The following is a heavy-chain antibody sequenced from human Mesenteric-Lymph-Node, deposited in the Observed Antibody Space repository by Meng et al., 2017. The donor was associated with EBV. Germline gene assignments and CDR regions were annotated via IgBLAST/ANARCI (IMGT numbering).Heavy chain of an antibody. V-gene: IGHV4-34*01. D-gene: IGHD3-10*01. Sequence: QVQLQQWGAGLSKPSETLSLTCAVYGGSLSGYYWSWIRQPPGKGLEWIGEINHSGSTNYNPSLKSRVTISVDTSKNQFSLKLSSVTAADTAVYYCARGYGSGHLWGQGTLVTVSS. CDR1: GGSLSGYY. CDR2: INHSGST. J-gene: IGHJ4*02. CDR3: ARGYGSGHL.